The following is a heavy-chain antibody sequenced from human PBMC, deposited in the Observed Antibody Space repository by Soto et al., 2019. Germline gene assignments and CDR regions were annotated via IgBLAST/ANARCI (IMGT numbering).Heavy chain of an antibody. J-gene: IGHJ6*03. Sequence: QVQLVQSGAEVKKPGSSVKVSCKASGGTFSSYTISWVRQAPGQGLEWMGRIIPILGIANYAQKYQGRVTITADKSTSTADMELSSLRSEDTAVYYCARSQLVVAATAAYYMDVWGKGTTVTVSS. V-gene: IGHV1-69*02. CDR2: IIPILGIA. D-gene: IGHD2-15*01. CDR3: ARSQLVVAATAAYYMDV. CDR1: GGTFSSYT.